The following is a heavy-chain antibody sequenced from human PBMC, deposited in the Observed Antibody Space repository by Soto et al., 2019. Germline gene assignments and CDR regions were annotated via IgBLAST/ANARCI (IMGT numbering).Heavy chain of an antibody. V-gene: IGHV1-18*01. CDR2: ISAYNGNT. Sequence: GAPRKGSCKASWFTLSSYGISLGRQAPGQGLEWMGWISAYNGNTNYAQKLQGRVTMTTDTSTSTAYMELRSLRSDDTAVYYCARDLRVVVVAATPDYWGQGTLVTVSS. D-gene: IGHD2-15*01. CDR3: ARDLRVVVVAATPDY. J-gene: IGHJ4*02. CDR1: WFTLSSYG.